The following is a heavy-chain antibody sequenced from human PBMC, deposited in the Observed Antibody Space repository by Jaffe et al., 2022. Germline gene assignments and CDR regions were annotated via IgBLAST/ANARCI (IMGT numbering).Heavy chain of an antibody. Sequence: QVQLVESGGGVVQPGGSLRLSCAASGFTFSSYGMHWVRQAPGKGLEWVAFIRYDGSNKYYADSVKGRFTISRDNSKNTLYLQMNSLRAEDTAVYYCAKGNHYYDSSGYRLFDYWGQGTLVTVSS. D-gene: IGHD3-22*01. CDR2: IRYDGSNK. CDR1: GFTFSSYG. V-gene: IGHV3-30*02. J-gene: IGHJ4*02. CDR3: AKGNHYYDSSGYRLFDY.